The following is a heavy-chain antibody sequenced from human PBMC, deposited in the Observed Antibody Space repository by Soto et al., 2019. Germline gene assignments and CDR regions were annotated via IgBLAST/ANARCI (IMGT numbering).Heavy chain of an antibody. CDR2: TSYDGNTK. D-gene: IGHD3-16*01. J-gene: IGHJ4*02. CDR1: GFMFKSYV. Sequence: QLQLVESGGGVVQPGTSLRLSCTASGFMFKSYVMHWVRQAPGKGLEWVALTSYDGNTKYYGDSVKGRFTVSRDNSKNTLHLQMDSLRPEDTALYYCARWGTTGGFELWGQGTLVSVSS. V-gene: IGHV3-30*19. CDR3: ARWGTTGGFEL.